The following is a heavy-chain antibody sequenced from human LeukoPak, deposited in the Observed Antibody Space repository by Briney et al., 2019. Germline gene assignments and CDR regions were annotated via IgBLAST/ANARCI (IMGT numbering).Heavy chain of an antibody. CDR3: ASEAGVGATNDAFDI. V-gene: IGHV3-30*03. J-gene: IGHJ3*02. D-gene: IGHD1-26*01. CDR1: GFTFSSYG. Sequence: GGSLRLSCAASGFTFSSYGMHWVRQAPGKGLEWVAVISYDGSNKYYADSVKGRFTISRDNSKNTLYLQMNSLRAEDTAVYYCASEAGVGATNDAFDIWGQGTMVTVSS. CDR2: ISYDGSNK.